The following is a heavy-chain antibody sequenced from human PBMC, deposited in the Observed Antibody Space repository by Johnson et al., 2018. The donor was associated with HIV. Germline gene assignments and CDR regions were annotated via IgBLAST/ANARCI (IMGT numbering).Heavy chain of an antibody. D-gene: IGHD3-22*01. CDR2: ISSNGGST. CDR3: TIPYYYDSGGYQ. Sequence: VQLVESGGGLVQPGGSLRLSCAASGFIFSSYAMHWVRQAPGKGLEYVSAISSNGGSTYYANSVKGRFTISRDNSKNTLYLQMDSLRAEDMAVYYCTIPYYYDSGGYQWGQGTMVTVSS. V-gene: IGHV3-64*01. CDR1: GFIFSSYA. J-gene: IGHJ3*01.